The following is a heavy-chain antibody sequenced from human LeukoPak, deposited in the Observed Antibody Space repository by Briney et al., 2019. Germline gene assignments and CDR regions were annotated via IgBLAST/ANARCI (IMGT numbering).Heavy chain of an antibody. CDR3: ARDRELLDY. V-gene: IGHV3-21*01. Sequence: GGSLRLSCAASGFTFSSYSMNWVRQAPGKGLEWVSSISSSGSYIYYADSVKGRFTISRDNAKNSLYLQMNSLRAEDTAVYYCARDRELLDYWGQGTLVTVSS. J-gene: IGHJ4*02. CDR1: GFTFSSYS. D-gene: IGHD1-26*01. CDR2: ISSSGSYI.